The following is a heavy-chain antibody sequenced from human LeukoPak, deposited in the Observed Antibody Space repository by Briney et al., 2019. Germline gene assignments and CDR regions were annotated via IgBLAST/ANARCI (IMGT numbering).Heavy chain of an antibody. J-gene: IGHJ3*02. CDR1: GGTFSSYA. D-gene: IGHD3-22*01. CDR2: IIPIFGTA. Sequence: GASVKVSCKASGGTFSSYAISWVRQAPGQGLEWMGGIIPIFGTANYAQKFQGRVTITTDESTSTAYMELRSLRSDDTAVYYCARPMGGDSSGYFDAFDIWGQGTMVTVSS. V-gene: IGHV1-69*05. CDR3: ARPMGGDSSGYFDAFDI.